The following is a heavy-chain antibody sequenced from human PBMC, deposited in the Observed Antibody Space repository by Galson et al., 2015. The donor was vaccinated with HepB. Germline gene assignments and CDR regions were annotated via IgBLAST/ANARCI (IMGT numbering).Heavy chain of an antibody. J-gene: IGHJ4*02. V-gene: IGHV1-69*13. D-gene: IGHD3-22*01. Sequence: SVKVSCKASGGTFSSYAISWVRQAPGQGLEWMGGIIPIFGTANYAQKFQGRVTITADESTSTAYMELSSLRSEDTAVYYCARDYYDSSGTPLWGQGTLVTVSS. CDR2: IIPIFGTA. CDR3: ARDYYDSSGTPL. CDR1: GGTFSSYA.